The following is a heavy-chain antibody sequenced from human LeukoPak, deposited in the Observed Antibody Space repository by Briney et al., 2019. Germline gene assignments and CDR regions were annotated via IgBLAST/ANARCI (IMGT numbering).Heavy chain of an antibody. J-gene: IGHJ3*02. CDR2: INHSGST. Sequence: SETLSLTCAVYGGSFSGYYWSWIRQSPGKGLEWIGEINHSGSTNYNPSLKSRVTISVDTSKNQFSLKLSSVTAADTAVYYCARVPTRGWRERRGAFDIWGQGTMVTVSS. CDR1: GGSFSGYY. D-gene: IGHD1-1*01. V-gene: IGHV4-34*01. CDR3: ARVPTRGWRERRGAFDI.